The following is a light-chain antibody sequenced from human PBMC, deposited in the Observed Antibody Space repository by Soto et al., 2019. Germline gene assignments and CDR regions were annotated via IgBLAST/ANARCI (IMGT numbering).Light chain of an antibody. V-gene: IGKV3-15*01. Sequence: MVMTQSPATLSVSPGERATLSCRASQSVSSNLAWYQQKPGQAPRLLIYGASTRATGIPARFSGSGSGTEFTLTISSLQCEDFAVYYCQQYNNWLRTFGQGTKVEIK. CDR1: QSVSSN. CDR3: QQYNNWLRT. CDR2: GAS. J-gene: IGKJ1*01.